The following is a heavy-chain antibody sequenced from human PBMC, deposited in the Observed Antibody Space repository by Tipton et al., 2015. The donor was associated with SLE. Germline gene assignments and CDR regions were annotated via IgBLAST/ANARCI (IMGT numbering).Heavy chain of an antibody. V-gene: IGHV4-59*08. CDR1: GGSITSHY. Sequence: TLSLTCSVSGGSITSHYWTWIRQSPGKEFEWLAYVSYTGSATYNPSLRSRVSILLDTSENQFSLRVTSVTAADTAVYYCARLSAYYRVFDLWGQGPLVTGSS. D-gene: IGHD3-3*01. CDR2: VSYTGSA. J-gene: IGHJ4*02. CDR3: ARLSAYYRVFDL.